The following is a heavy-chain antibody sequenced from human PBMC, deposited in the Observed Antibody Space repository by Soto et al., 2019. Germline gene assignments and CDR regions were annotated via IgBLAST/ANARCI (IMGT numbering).Heavy chain of an antibody. Sequence: PGGSLRLSCAASGFTFSSYAMIWVRQAPGQGLEWVASISGSGGTTNYADSVKGRFTISRDNSKNTAYLQMNSLRAEDTAVYYCAKDGATPVAARFLDSWGQGTPVTVSS. J-gene: IGHJ4*02. CDR1: GFTFSSYA. V-gene: IGHV3-23*01. D-gene: IGHD6-19*01. CDR3: AKDGATPVAARFLDS. CDR2: ISGSGGTT.